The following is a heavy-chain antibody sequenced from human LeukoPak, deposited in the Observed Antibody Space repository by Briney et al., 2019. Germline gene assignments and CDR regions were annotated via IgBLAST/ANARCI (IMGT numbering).Heavy chain of an antibody. J-gene: IGHJ3*02. Sequence: ASVKVSCKASGYTFTSYGISWVRQAPGQGLEWMGWISAYNGNTSYAQKLQGRVTMTTDTSTSTAYMELRSLRSDDTAVYYCARVLVTAAGIRTLDAFDIWGQGTMVTVSS. V-gene: IGHV1-18*04. CDR1: GYTFTSYG. CDR3: ARVLVTAAGIRTLDAFDI. CDR2: ISAYNGNT. D-gene: IGHD6-13*01.